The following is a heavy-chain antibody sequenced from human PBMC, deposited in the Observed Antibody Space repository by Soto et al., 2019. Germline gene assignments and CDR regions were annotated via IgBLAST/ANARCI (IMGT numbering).Heavy chain of an antibody. V-gene: IGHV4-59*08. J-gene: IGHJ5*02. D-gene: IGHD2-15*01. CDR2: IYYSGST. CDR1: GGSISSYY. Sequence: SETLSLTWTVSGGSISSYYWIWIRQPPGKGLEWIGYIYYSGSTNYNPSLKSRVTISVDTSKNQFSLKLSSVTAADTAVYYCARGGCSGGSCYDNWFDPWGQGTLVTVSS. CDR3: ARGGCSGGSCYDNWFDP.